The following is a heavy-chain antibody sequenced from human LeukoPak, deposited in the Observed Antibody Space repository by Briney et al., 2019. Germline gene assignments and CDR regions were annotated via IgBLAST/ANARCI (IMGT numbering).Heavy chain of an antibody. CDR2: ISSSSSYI. CDR1: GFTFSSDN. D-gene: IGHD6-19*01. Sequence: GGSLRLSCAASGFTFSSDNMNWVRQAPGKGLEWVSSISSSSSYIYYADSVKGRFTISRDNAKNSLYLLMNSLRAEDTAVYYCARSEYSSGYYWGQGTLVTVSS. CDR3: ARSEYSSGYY. J-gene: IGHJ4*02. V-gene: IGHV3-21*01.